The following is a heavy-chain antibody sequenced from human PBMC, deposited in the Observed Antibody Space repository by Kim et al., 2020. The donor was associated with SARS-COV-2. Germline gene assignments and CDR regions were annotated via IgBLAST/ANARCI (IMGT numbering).Heavy chain of an antibody. CDR2: INHSGST. V-gene: IGHV4-34*01. CDR3: ARGGYDYIWGSYRLGYYY. Sequence: SETLSLTCAVYGGSFSGYYWSWIRQPPGKGLEWIGEINHSGSTNYNPSLKSRVTISVDTSKNQFSLKLSSVTAADTAVYYCARGGYDYIWGSYRLGYYY. D-gene: IGHD3-16*02. J-gene: IGHJ6*03. CDR1: GGSFSGYY.